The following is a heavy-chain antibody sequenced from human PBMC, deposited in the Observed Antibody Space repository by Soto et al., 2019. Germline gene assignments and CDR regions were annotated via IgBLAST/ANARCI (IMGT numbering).Heavy chain of an antibody. J-gene: IGHJ5*01. Sequence: PGESLKISCKGSGYAFPSYWIAWVRQMPGKGLEWMGIIYPGDSDTRYSPSFQGQVTISADKSITTAYLQWSSLKASDTAMYYCARGDCTTTICDSWFDPWGQGTLVTVSS. D-gene: IGHD2-2*01. CDR2: IYPGDSDT. CDR1: GYAFPSYW. CDR3: ARGDCTTTICDSWFDP. V-gene: IGHV5-51*01.